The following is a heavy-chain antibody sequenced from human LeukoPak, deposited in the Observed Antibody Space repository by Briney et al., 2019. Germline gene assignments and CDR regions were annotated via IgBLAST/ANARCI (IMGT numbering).Heavy chain of an antibody. V-gene: IGHV3-23*01. CDR2: ISGSGGST. Sequence: GGSLRLSCAASGFTFSSYAMSWVRQAPGKGLEWVSAISGSGGSTYYADSVKGRFTISRDNSKNTLYLQMNSLRAEDTAVYYCARRGYYDSSGYYDYWGQGTLVTVS. CDR3: ARRGYYDSSGYYDY. CDR1: GFTFSSYA. D-gene: IGHD3-22*01. J-gene: IGHJ4*02.